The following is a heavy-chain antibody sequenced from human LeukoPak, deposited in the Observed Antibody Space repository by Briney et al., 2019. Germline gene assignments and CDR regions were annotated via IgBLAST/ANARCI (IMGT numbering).Heavy chain of an antibody. V-gene: IGHV3-48*03. D-gene: IGHD3-22*01. CDR1: GFTFSSYE. CDR2: INSRGSTT. CDR3: AREDDYDSSGYPD. Sequence: GGSLRLSCAASGFTFSSYEMNWVRQAPGKGLEWVSYINSRGSTTYYADSVKGRFTISRDNAKNSLFLQMNSLRDEDTAVYYCAREDDYDSSGYPDWGQGTLVTVSS. J-gene: IGHJ4*02.